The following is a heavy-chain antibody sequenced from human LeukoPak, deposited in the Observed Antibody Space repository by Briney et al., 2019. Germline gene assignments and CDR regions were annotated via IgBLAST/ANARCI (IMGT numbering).Heavy chain of an antibody. J-gene: IGHJ5*02. CDR1: GDSINNFY. CDR2: IYYSGST. CDR3: ARDRPNFDP. V-gene: IGHV4-4*07. Sequence: SETLSLTCTVSGDSINNFYWSWIRQPAGKGLEWIGSIYYSGSTYYNLSLKGRVTISVDTSKNQFSLKLSSVTAADTAVYYCARDRPNFDPWGQGTLATVSS.